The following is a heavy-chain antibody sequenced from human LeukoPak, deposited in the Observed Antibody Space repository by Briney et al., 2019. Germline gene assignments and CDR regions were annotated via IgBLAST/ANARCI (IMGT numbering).Heavy chain of an antibody. Sequence: GGSLRLSCAVSGFTFSSYWMSWVRQAPGKGLEWVANINQDGSEKYYVDSLKGRFTISRDNARNSLYLEMNSLRAEDTAVYYSARALVGDGSSAYWGQGTLVTVSS. CDR2: INQDGSEK. CDR1: GFTFSSYW. CDR3: ARALVGDGSSAY. J-gene: IGHJ4*02. D-gene: IGHD2-15*01. V-gene: IGHV3-7*05.